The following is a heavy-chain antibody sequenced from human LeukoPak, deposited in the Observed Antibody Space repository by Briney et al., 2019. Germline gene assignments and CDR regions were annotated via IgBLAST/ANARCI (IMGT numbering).Heavy chain of an antibody. J-gene: IGHJ4*02. CDR2: ISYDGSNK. CDR1: GFTFSSYA. CDR3: ARAARLTDTYDY. Sequence: PGRSLRLSCAASGFTFSSYAMRWVRQAPGKGLEWVAVISYDGSNKYYADSVKGRFTISRDNSKNTLYLQMNSLRAEDTAVYYCARAARLTDTYDYWGQGTLVTVSS. V-gene: IGHV3-30-3*01. D-gene: IGHD5-18*01.